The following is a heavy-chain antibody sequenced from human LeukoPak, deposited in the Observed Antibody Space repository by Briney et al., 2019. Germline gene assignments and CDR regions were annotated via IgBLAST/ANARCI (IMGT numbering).Heavy chain of an antibody. Sequence: SETLSPTCTVSGGSISSYYWSWIRQPPGKGLEWIGYIYYSGSTNYNPSLKSRVTISVDTSKNQFSLKLSSVTAADTAVYYCARQLSRDGYNRPYYFDYWGQGTLVTVSS. J-gene: IGHJ4*02. CDR2: IYYSGST. D-gene: IGHD5-12*01. CDR1: GGSISSYY. V-gene: IGHV4-59*01. CDR3: ARQLSRDGYNRPYYFDY.